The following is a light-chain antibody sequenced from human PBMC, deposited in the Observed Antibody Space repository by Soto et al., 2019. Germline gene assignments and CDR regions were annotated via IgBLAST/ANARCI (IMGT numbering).Light chain of an antibody. J-gene: IGKJ3*01. CDR1: QSVSSKY. CDR2: GAS. V-gene: IGKV3-20*01. CDR3: RQDGSSLFT. Sequence: DIGLTQSPGTLSLSPGERATLSCSASQSVSSKYLAWYQQKPGEAPRVLIYGASIRATGIPERFSGGGSGTVFTVTITTVETEDFEVYYCRQDGSSLFTFDAATVVDIK.